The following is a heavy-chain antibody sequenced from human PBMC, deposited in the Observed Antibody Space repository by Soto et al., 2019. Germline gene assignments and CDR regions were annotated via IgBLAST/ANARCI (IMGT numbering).Heavy chain of an antibody. CDR1: GFTFSRVS. Sequence: GGSLRLSCEASGFTFSRVSMNWVRQVPGKGLEWVASISSGSSDTWYADSVKGRFIISRDNAQNSLFLQMNTLRPEDTAMYYCVKESTPPFFDSWGQGVAVTVSS. CDR3: VKESTPPFFDS. J-gene: IGHJ4*02. D-gene: IGHD2-15*01. V-gene: IGHV3-21*01. CDR2: ISSGSSDT.